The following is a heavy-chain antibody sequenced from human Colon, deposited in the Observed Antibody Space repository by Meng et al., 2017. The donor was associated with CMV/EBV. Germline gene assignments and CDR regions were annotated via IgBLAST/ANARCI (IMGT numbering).Heavy chain of an antibody. J-gene: IGHJ4*02. CDR3: TREGGAKRFDS. CDR1: GFTFSDDY. CDR2: VSRDSAIYT. V-gene: IGHV3-11*06. Sequence: QVELVGSGGDVVKPGGSLRFSCAASGFTFSDDYMHWVRPAPGKGLEWISNVSRDSAIYTKYADSVRGRFTVSRDNAKNSLYLQMNNLRAEDTAVYYCTREGGAKRFDSWGQGTLVTVSS. D-gene: IGHD3-16*01.